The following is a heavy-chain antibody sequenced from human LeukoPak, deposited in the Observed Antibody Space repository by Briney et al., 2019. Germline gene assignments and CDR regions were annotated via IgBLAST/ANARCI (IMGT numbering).Heavy chain of an antibody. V-gene: IGHV1-69*05. Sequence: GASVKVSCKASGDTFSSYAISWVRQAPGQGLEWMGRIIPIFGTANYAQKFQGRVTITTDESTSTAYMELSSLRSEDAAVYYCARDWSPNYDILTGLVAFDIWGQGTMVTVSS. CDR1: GDTFSSYA. CDR2: IIPIFGTA. D-gene: IGHD3-9*01. J-gene: IGHJ3*02. CDR3: ARDWSPNYDILTGLVAFDI.